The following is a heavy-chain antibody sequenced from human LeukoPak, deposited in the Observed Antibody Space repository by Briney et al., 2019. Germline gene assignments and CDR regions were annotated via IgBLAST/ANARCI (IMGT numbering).Heavy chain of an antibody. Sequence: ASVKVFCKVSGYTLTELSMHWVRQAPGKGLEWGGGFDPEDGETIYAQKFQGRVTMTEDTSTDTAYMELSSLRSEDTAVYYCATASPSGSYEGYFDYWGQGTLVTVSS. CDR3: ATASPSGSYEGYFDY. V-gene: IGHV1-24*01. CDR2: FDPEDGET. D-gene: IGHD1-26*01. CDR1: GYTLTELS. J-gene: IGHJ4*02.